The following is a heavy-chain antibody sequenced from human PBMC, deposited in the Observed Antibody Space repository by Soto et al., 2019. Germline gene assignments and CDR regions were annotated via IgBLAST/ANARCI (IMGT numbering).Heavy chain of an antibody. CDR2: IYHSGST. J-gene: IGHJ3*02. V-gene: IGHV4-4*02. CDR1: GGSISSSNW. D-gene: IGHD6-13*01. CDR3: ARGIAAAGHPNDAFDI. Sequence: QVQLQESGPGLVKPWGTLSLTCAVSGGSISSSNWWSWVRQPPGKGLEWIGEIYHSGSTNYNPSLTSRVTISVDKSTNQFSLKLSSVTAADTAVYYCARGIAAAGHPNDAFDIWGQGTMVTVSS.